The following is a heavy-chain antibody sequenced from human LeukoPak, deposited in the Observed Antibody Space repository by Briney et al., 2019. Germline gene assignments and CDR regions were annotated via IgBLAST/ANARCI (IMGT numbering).Heavy chain of an antibody. V-gene: IGHV3-21*04. J-gene: IGHJ4*02. CDR1: GFTFSSYS. Sequence: PGGSLRLSCAASGFTFSSYSMNWVRQAPGKGLEWVSSISSSSSYIYYADSVKGRFTISRDNAKNSLYLQMNSLRAEDTAVYYCAKAALPAVTTGVVNYWGQGTLVTVSS. CDR3: AKAALPAVTTGVVNY. D-gene: IGHD4-17*01. CDR2: ISSSSSYI.